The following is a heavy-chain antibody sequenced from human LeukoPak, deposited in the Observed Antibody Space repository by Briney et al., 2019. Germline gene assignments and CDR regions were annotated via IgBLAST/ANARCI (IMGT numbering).Heavy chain of an antibody. J-gene: IGHJ4*02. CDR3: ARAGYSYGTGYYFDY. CDR2: IYYTGAT. D-gene: IGHD5-18*01. V-gene: IGHV4-59*01. Sequence: SETLSLTCTVSGGSISSYYWSWIWLPPGKGLEWIGYIYYTGATYYNPSLKSRVTISLDTSKNQFSLKLSSVTAADAAVYYCARAGYSYGTGYYFDYWGQGALVTVSS. CDR1: GGSISSYY.